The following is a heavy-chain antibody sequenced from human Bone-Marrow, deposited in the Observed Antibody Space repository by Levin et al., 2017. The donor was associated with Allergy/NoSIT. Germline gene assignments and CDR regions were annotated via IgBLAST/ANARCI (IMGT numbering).Heavy chain of an antibody. D-gene: IGHD3-16*01. CDR2: INEDGHVI. J-gene: IGHJ4*01. V-gene: IGHV3-74*01. CDR1: GFSVNNYW. CDR3: SKDTFGGEDQ. Sequence: GGSLRLSCAASGFSVNNYWMHWVRQGPGEGLEWVSRINEDGHVINYADSVKGRFTIYRDNAKNTLYLQMNSLRADDTAVYYCSKDTFGGEDQWGQGTLVTVSS.